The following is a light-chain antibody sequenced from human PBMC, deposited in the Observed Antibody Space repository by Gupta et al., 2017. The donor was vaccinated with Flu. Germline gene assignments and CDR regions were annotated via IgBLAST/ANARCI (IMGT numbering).Light chain of an antibody. V-gene: IGLV2-8*01. CDR3: SSYAGSNNRVV. CDR2: EVS. Sequence: QSALTQPPSASGSPGQSVTIPCTGTSSDVGGYNFVSWYLQHPGKAPKLMIYEVSKRPSGVPDRFSGSKSGNTASLTVSGLQAEDEADYYCSSYAGSNNRVVFGGGTKLTVL. J-gene: IGLJ2*01. CDR1: SSDVGGYNF.